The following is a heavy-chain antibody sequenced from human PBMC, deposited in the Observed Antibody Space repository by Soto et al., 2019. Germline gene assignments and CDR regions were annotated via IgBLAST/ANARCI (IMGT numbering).Heavy chain of an antibody. D-gene: IGHD4-17*01. CDR3: ASRKKTTYGDYDGFDS. Sequence: QVQLVQSGAEVKKPGSSVKVSCKASGGTFSSYAISWVRQAPGQGLEWMGGIIPIFGTANYAQKFQGRVTITADESPSTAYMELSSLRSEDTAVYYCASRKKTTYGDYDGFDSWGQGNLVTVSS. CDR2: IIPIFGTA. J-gene: IGHJ4*02. CDR1: GGTFSSYA. V-gene: IGHV1-69*01.